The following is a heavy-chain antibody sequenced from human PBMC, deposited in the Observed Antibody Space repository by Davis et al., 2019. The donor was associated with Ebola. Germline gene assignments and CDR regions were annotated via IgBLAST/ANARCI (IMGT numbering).Heavy chain of an antibody. D-gene: IGHD2-15*01. V-gene: IGHV3-23*01. Sequence: PGGSLRLSCAASGFTFGSYTMNWVRQAPGKGLEWVSAISGSGGSTYYADSVKGRFTISRDNSKNTLYMQMNSLRADDTAVYYCAKRIRPAGGSLDYWGQGTLVTVSS. CDR3: AKRIRPAGGSLDY. CDR2: ISGSGGST. J-gene: IGHJ4*02. CDR1: GFTFGSYT.